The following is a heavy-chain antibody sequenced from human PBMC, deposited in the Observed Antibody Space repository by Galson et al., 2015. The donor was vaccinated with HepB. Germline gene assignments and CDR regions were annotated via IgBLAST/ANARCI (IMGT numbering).Heavy chain of an antibody. J-gene: IGHJ3*01. CDR3: ARESALLYPDALDL. Sequence: SLRLSCAASGFSFSSYWMHWVRQAPGKGLVWVSRINRDGSKTDYADSVKGRFTISRDNGKKTLYLHMSSLRAEDTAVYYCARESALLYPDALDLWGQGTMVTVSS. D-gene: IGHD2-15*01. V-gene: IGHV3-74*01. CDR2: INRDGSKT. CDR1: GFSFSSYW.